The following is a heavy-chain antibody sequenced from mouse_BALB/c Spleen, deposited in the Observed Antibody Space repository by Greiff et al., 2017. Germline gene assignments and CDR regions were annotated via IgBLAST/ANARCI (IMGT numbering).Heavy chain of an antibody. CDR1: GYTFTSYW. CDR3: TRGNGYYYAMDY. J-gene: IGHJ4*01. Sequence: EVQLQQSGTVLARPGASVKMSCKASGYTFTSYWMHWVKQRPGQGLEWIGAIYPGNSDTSYNQKFKGKAKLTAVTSTSTAYMELSSLTNEDSAVYYCTRGNGYYYAMDYWGQGTSVTVSS. V-gene: IGHV1-5*01. CDR2: IYPGNSDT. D-gene: IGHD2-2*01.